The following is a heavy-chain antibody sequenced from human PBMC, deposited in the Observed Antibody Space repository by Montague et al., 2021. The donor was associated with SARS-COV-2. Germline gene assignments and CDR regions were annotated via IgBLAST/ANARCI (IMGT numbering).Heavy chain of an antibody. CDR1: GGSFSGYY. V-gene: IGHV4-34*01. Sequence: SETLSLTCAVYGGSFSGYYWSWIRQPPGKGLEWIGEINHSGSTNYNPSLKSRVTISVDTSKNQFSLKLSSVTAGDTAVYYCARRGYSYYYYGMDVWGQGTTVTVSS. D-gene: IGHD5-24*01. CDR2: INHSGST. J-gene: IGHJ6*02. CDR3: ARRGYSYYYYGMDV.